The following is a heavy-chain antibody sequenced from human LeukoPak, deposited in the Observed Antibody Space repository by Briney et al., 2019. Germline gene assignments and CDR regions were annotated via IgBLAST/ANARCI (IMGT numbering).Heavy chain of an antibody. CDR3: ARSKWGSSWYYFDY. CDR1: GFTFSSYT. J-gene: IGHJ4*02. Sequence: PGGSLRLSCAASGFTFSSYTMNWVRQAPGKGLEWVSAIGGSGGSTYYADSVKGRFTISRDNSKNTLYLQMNSLRAEDTAVYYCARSKWGSSWYYFDYWGQGTLVTVSS. CDR2: IGGSGGST. V-gene: IGHV3-23*01. D-gene: IGHD6-13*01.